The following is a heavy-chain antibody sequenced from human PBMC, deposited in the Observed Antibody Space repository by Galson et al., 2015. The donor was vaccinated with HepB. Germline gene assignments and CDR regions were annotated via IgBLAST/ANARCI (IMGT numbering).Heavy chain of an antibody. CDR2: ISGSGGST. J-gene: IGHJ4*02. CDR1: GFTFSSYA. D-gene: IGHD3-10*01. Sequence: SLRLSCAASGFTFSSYAMSWVRQAPGKGLEWVSAISGSGGSTYYADSVKGRFTISRDNSKNTLYLQMNSPRAEDTAVYYCAKQVRVRGVYFDYWGQGTLVTVSS. CDR3: AKQVRVRGVYFDY. V-gene: IGHV3-23*01.